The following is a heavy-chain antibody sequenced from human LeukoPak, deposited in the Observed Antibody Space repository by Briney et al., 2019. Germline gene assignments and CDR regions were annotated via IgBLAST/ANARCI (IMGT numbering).Heavy chain of an antibody. Sequence: GGSLRLSCAASGFTFSSYWMSWVRQAPGKGLEWAANIKQDGSEKYYVDSVKGRFTISRDNSKNTLYLQMNSQRAEDTAVYYCAKAYDYQNYFDYWGQGTLVTVSS. CDR2: IKQDGSEK. V-gene: IGHV3-7*01. CDR3: AKAYDYQNYFDY. D-gene: IGHD3-16*01. J-gene: IGHJ4*02. CDR1: GFTFSSYW.